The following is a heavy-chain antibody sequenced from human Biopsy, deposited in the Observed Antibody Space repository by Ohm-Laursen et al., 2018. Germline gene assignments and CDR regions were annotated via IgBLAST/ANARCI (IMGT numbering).Heavy chain of an antibody. D-gene: IGHD3-22*01. CDR1: GGDINNYY. J-gene: IGHJ3*01. CDR2: IYPGGST. Sequence: PSETLSLTCNVSGGDINNYYWSWIRQPAGKGLEWIGRIYPGGSTNYNPSLKSRVITSVDTSKKQLPLRLRSVTAADTAMYYCASVVLGPTNDAFDLWGQGTMVVASS. CDR3: ASVVLGPTNDAFDL. V-gene: IGHV4-4*07.